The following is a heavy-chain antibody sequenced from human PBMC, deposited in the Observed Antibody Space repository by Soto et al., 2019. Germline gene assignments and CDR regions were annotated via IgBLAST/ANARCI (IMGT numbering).Heavy chain of an antibody. CDR3: ASLNFDILTGYYAFDL. V-gene: IGHV4-59*08. CDR2: ISYSGST. J-gene: IGHJ3*01. CDR1: GGSISGYY. D-gene: IGHD3-9*01. Sequence: ASETLSLTCTVSGGSISGYYWSWIRQSPEKGLEYIGYISYSGSTNYNPSLKSRVTTSLDTSKNQFSLKLSSVTAADTAIYYCASLNFDILTGYYAFDLWGQGTMVT.